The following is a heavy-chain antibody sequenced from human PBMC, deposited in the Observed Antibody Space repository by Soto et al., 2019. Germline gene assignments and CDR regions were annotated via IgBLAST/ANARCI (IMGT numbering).Heavy chain of an antibody. CDR1: GYTFTSYD. CDR3: ARFPKSQGWNWAYYYGMDV. CDR2: MNPNSGNT. J-gene: IGHJ6*02. V-gene: IGHV1-8*01. D-gene: IGHD1-7*01. Sequence: GASVKVSCKASGYTFTSYDINWVRQATGQGLEWMGWMNPNSGNTGYAQKFQGRVTMTRNTPISTAYMELSSLRSEDTAVYYCARFPKSQGWNWAYYYGMDVWGQGTTVTVSS.